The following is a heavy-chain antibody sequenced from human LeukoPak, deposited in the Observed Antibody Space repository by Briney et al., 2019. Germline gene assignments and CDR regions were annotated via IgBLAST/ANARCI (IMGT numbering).Heavy chain of an antibody. D-gene: IGHD6-19*01. V-gene: IGHV3-11*06. CDR3: ARDRSIAVADDY. J-gene: IGHJ4*02. CDR1: GFTFSDYY. Sequence: GSLRLSCAASGFTFSDYYMSWIRQAPGKGLEWVSSISGGGYDSDYADSVKGRFTISRDNAKNSLYLQMNSLRAEDTAVYYCARDRSIAVADDYWGQGTLVTVPS. CDR2: ISGGGYDS.